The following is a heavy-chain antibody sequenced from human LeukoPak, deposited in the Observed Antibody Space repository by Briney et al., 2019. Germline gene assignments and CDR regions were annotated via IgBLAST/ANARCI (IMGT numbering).Heavy chain of an antibody. J-gene: IGHJ4*02. CDR1: GYTFTYYY. CDR2: INPSGGST. V-gene: IGHV1-46*01. D-gene: IGHD5-18*01. CDR3: ARSPYTSGSLFYFDY. Sequence: ASVKVSCKSSGYTFTYYYIHWVRQAPGQGLEWMGIINPSGGSTTYAQKLQGRATLTRDTSTSTVYMELSSLRSDDTAVYYCARSPYTSGSLFYFDYWGQGTLVTVSS.